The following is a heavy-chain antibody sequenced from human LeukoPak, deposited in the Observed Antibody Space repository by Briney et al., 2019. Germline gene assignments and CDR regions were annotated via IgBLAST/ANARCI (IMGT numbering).Heavy chain of an antibody. J-gene: IGHJ5*02. CDR3: ARVSTSGYRDWLDP. CDR1: GYTFADYY. CDR2: IYPKSGGT. Sequence: ASVKVSCKASGYTFADYYIHWVRQAPGQGLEWMGWIYPKSGGTNSAQKFQGRVTMTRDTSISTAYMELSRLKFDDTAVYYCARVSTSGYRDWLDPWGQGTLVTVSS. D-gene: IGHD3-9*01. V-gene: IGHV1-2*02.